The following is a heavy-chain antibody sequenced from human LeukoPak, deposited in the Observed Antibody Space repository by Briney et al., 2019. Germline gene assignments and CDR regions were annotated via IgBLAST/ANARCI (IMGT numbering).Heavy chain of an antibody. J-gene: IGHJ4*02. V-gene: IGHV3-23*01. CDR1: GFTFSSYS. CDR3: TKDALISYRGAWSQSDY. D-gene: IGHD2-2*01. CDR2: ITGTGGST. Sequence: GGSLRLSCAASGFTFSSYSMNWVRQAPGKGLEWVSGITGTGGSTYYADSVKGRFTISRDNSKNTLYLQMNRLRAEDTAIYYCTKDALISYRGAWSQSDYWGQGTLVTVSS.